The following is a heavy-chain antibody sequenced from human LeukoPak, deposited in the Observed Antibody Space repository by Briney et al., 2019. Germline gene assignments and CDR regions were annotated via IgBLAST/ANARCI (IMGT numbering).Heavy chain of an antibody. Sequence: SETLSLTCAVSGYSINSGYCWGWIRQPPGKGLEWIGGIDHSGNTHYNPSLKNRVTVSADTSKNEFSLKLSSVTAADTAVYYCARERGNPNEDYYYYYYMDVWGKGTTVTVSS. CDR2: IDHSGNT. CDR3: ARERGNPNEDYYYYYYMDV. V-gene: IGHV4-38-2*02. D-gene: IGHD4-23*01. J-gene: IGHJ6*03. CDR1: GYSINSGYC.